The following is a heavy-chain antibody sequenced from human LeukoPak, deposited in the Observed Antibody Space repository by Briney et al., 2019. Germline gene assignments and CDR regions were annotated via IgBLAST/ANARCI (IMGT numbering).Heavy chain of an antibody. J-gene: IGHJ4*02. V-gene: IGHV3-30*04. D-gene: IGHD2-15*01. CDR2: ISFDGSDK. Sequence: GGSLRLSCAVSGFTFASYIMHWVRQAPGKGLEWVAVISFDGSDKYYADSVKGRFSISRDNSKNTLYLQMNSLRAEDTALYYCARDRIGFCSDGSCYRGYFDYWGQGTLVAVSS. CDR1: GFTFASYI. CDR3: ARDRIGFCSDGSCYRGYFDY.